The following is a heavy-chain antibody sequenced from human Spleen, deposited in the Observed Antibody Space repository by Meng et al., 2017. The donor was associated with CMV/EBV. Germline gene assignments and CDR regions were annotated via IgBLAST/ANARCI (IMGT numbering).Heavy chain of an antibody. CDR2: ISSSSSYI. Sequence: GESLKISCSASGFPFNDYYMNWVRQAPGKVLEWVSSISSSSSYIYYADSVKGRFTISRDNAKNSLYMQMNSLRAEDTAVYYCARGSPYSSSWYGGWYGMEVWGQGTTVTVSS. J-gene: IGHJ6*02. D-gene: IGHD6-13*01. CDR1: GFPFNDYY. CDR3: ARGSPYSSSWYGGWYGMEV. V-gene: IGHV3-21*01.